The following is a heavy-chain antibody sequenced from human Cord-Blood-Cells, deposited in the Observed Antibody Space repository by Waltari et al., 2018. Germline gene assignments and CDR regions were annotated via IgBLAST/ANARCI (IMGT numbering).Heavy chain of an antibody. CDR2: INPNSGGT. D-gene: IGHD5-12*01. J-gene: IGHJ3*02. Sequence: QVQLVQSGAEVKKPGASVKVSCKASGYTFTGYYMHWVRQAPGQGLEGMRWINPNSGGTNCARRFQGWVTMTSDTYVSTAYRELSRLRSDDTAVYYCARDGYDDAFDIWGQGTMVTVSS. CDR1: GYTFTGYY. CDR3: ARDGYDDAFDI. V-gene: IGHV1-2*04.